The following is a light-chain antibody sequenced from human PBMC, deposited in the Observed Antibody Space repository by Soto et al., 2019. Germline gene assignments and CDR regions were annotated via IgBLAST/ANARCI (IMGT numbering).Light chain of an antibody. Sequence: EIVLTQSPGTLSLSPGERATLSCRASQSISNIYLVWYQQRPGQAPRLLIYETSIRASGIPDRFSGSGSGTDFTLTISRLEPEDFAVYWCQQFGTSPYTLGQGTKVDIK. CDR2: ETS. CDR3: QQFGTSPYT. J-gene: IGKJ2*01. V-gene: IGKV3-20*01. CDR1: QSISNIY.